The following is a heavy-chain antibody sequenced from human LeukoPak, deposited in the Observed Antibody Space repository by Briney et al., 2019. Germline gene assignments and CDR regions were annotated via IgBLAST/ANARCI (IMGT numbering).Heavy chain of an antibody. CDR2: ISSSGTTI. J-gene: IGHJ4*02. CDR1: GFTFSSYG. V-gene: IGHV3-48*03. Sequence: PGGSLRLSCAASGFTFSSYGMNWVRQAPGKGLEWVAYISSSGTTIYYADSVKGRFTVSRDNAKNSLYLQMNSLGAEDTAVYYCAGLDYWGQGTLVTVSS. CDR3: AGLDY.